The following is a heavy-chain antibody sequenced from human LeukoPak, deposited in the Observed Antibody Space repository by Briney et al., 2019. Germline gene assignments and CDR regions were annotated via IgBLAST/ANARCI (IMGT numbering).Heavy chain of an antibody. Sequence: PGGSLRLSCEASGFTFGSYSMNWVRQAPGKGLEWVSYISSGSGTIYYADSVKGRFTISRDNAKNSLYLQMNSLRAEDTAVYYCARGRNYYYMDVWGKGTTVTVSS. CDR2: ISSGSGTI. J-gene: IGHJ6*03. CDR1: GFTFGSYS. CDR3: ARGRNYYYMDV. V-gene: IGHV3-48*01.